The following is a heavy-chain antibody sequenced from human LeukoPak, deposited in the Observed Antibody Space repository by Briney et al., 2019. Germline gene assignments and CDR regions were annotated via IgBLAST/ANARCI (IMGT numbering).Heavy chain of an antibody. D-gene: IGHD2-15*01. CDR3: ARDATEYTFYYYYYYMDV. J-gene: IGHJ6*03. CDR1: GGTFSSYA. V-gene: IGHV1-69*13. Sequence: SVKVSCKXSGGTFSSYAISWVRQAPGQGLEGMGGIIPIFGTANYSQKFQGRVTITADESTSTAYMELSSLRSEDTAVYYCARDATEYTFYYYYYYMDVWGKETTVTVSS. CDR2: IIPIFGTA.